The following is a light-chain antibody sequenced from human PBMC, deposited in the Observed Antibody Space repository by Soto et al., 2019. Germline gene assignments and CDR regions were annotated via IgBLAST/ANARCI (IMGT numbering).Light chain of an antibody. Sequence: IVLPQSPGTLSLSPGERATLSCRASQSVSNNYLAWYQQKPGQAPRLLIYGASNRATGIPDRFSGSGSGTEFTLTISSLQSEDFAVYYCQQYNNWAPITFGQGTRLEIK. CDR3: QQYNNWAPIT. J-gene: IGKJ5*01. CDR2: GAS. V-gene: IGKV3D-15*01. CDR1: QSVSNN.